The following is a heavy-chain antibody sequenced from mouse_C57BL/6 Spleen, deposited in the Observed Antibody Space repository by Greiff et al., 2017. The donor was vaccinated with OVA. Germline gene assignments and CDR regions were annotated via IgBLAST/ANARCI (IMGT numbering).Heavy chain of an antibody. J-gene: IGHJ2*01. Sequence: QVQLQQSGPELVKPGASVKISCKASGYAFSSSWMNWVKQRPGKGLEWIGRIYPGDGDTNYNGKFKGKATLTADKSSSTAYMQLSSLTSEDSAVYFCARRDYSNYYFDYWGQGTTLTVSS. V-gene: IGHV1-82*01. CDR3: ARRDYSNYYFDY. D-gene: IGHD2-5*01. CDR2: IYPGDGDT. CDR1: GYAFSSSW.